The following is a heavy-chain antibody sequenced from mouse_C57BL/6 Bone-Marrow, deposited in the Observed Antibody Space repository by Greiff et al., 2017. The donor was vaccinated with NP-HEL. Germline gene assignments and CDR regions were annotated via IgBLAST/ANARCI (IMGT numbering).Heavy chain of an antibody. Sequence: QVQLQQPGAELVKPGASVKLSCKASGYTFTSYWMHWVKQRPGRGLEWIGRIDPNSGGTKYNEKFKCKATLTVDNPSSTADMKRSSLTAEDSAVYYSAKGYDYAMDYWGQGTSVTVSS. CDR1: GYTFTSYW. CDR2: IDPNSGGT. V-gene: IGHV1-72*01. CDR3: AKGYDYAMDY. J-gene: IGHJ4*01. D-gene: IGHD2-10*02.